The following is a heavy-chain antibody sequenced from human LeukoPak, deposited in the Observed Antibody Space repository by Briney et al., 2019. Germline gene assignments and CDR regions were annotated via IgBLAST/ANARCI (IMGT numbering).Heavy chain of an antibody. V-gene: IGHV1-24*01. CDR3: RGILTGRTYYGMDV. Sequence: ASVKVSCKVSGYTLTELSMHWVRQAPGKGLEWMGGFDPEDGETIYAQKFQGRVTMTEDTSTDTACMELSSLRSEDTAVYYCRGILTGRTYYGMDVWGQGTTVTVSS. D-gene: IGHD3-9*01. J-gene: IGHJ6*02. CDR2: FDPEDGET. CDR1: GYTLTELS.